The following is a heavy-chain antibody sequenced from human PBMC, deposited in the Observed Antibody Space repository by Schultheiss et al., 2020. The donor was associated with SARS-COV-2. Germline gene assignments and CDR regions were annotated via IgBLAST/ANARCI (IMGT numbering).Heavy chain of an antibody. V-gene: IGHV4-59*01. D-gene: IGHD3-22*01. J-gene: IGHJ4*02. Sequence: SETLSLTCAVYGGSFSGYYWGWIRQPPGKGLEWIGYIYYSGSTNYNPSLKSRVTISVDTSKNQFSLKLSSVTAADTAVYYCARGYSSGYTLGYWGQGTLVTVSS. CDR1: GGSFSGYY. CDR2: IYYSGST. CDR3: ARGYSSGYTLGY.